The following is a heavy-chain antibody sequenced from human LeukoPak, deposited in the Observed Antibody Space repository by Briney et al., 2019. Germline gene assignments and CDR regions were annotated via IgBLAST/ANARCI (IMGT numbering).Heavy chain of an antibody. CDR1: GYTFTSYA. J-gene: IGHJ6*03. CDR3: ARGTLGIPYNMDV. CDR2: INTNTGNP. Sequence: ASVKVSCKASGYTFTSYAMNWVRQAPGQGLEWMGWINTNTGNPTFAQAFTGRFVFSLDTSVSTAYLQISSLKAEDTAVYYCARGTLGIPYNMDVWGKGTTVTVSS. V-gene: IGHV7-4-1*02. D-gene: IGHD3-16*01.